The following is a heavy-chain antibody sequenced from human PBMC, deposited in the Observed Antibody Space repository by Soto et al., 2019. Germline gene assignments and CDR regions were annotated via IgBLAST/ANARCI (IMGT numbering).Heavy chain of an antibody. D-gene: IGHD3-10*01. CDR2: ISYDGSNK. CDR1: GFTFSSYG. J-gene: IGHJ6*02. V-gene: IGHV3-30*18. CDR3: AKDQLGKGPRVSYGIDV. Sequence: QVQLVESGGGVVQPGRSLRLSCAASGFTFSSYGMHWVRQAPGKGLEWVAVISYDGSNKYYADSVKGRLTISRDNSKNTMYLQMNRLRAEDTAVYYCAKDQLGKGPRVSYGIDVWGQGTTVTVSS.